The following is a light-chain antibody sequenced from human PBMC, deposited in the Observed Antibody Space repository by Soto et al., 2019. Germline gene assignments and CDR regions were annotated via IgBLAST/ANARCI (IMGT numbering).Light chain of an antibody. J-gene: IGKJ1*01. Sequence: DIVMTQSPSSLSASVGDRVTITCRASQSIASYLNWYQQKPGKAPRLLIFATSNLQIGVPSRFSGSGSGTHFTLSISSLQPEDSATYYCQQTRTVPPEWTFGQGTKVEI. CDR3: QQTRTVPPEWT. CDR2: ATS. V-gene: IGKV1-39*01. CDR1: QSIASY.